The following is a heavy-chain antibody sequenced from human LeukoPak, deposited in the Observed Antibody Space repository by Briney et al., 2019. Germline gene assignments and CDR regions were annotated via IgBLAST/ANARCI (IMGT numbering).Heavy chain of an antibody. V-gene: IGHV4-39*07. D-gene: IGHD3-10*01. CDR1: GGSISSSSYY. Sequence: SETLSLTCTVSGGSISSSSYYWGWIRQPPGKGLEWIGSIYYSGSTYYNPSLKSRVTMSVDTSKNQFSLKLSSVTAADTAVYYCARDLIVPVGLTGSGSYSTDYWGQGTLVTVSS. J-gene: IGHJ4*02. CDR3: ARDLIVPVGLTGSGSYSTDY. CDR2: IYYSGST.